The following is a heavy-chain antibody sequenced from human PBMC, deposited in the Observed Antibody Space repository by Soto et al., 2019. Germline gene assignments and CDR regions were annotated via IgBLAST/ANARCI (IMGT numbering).Heavy chain of an antibody. J-gene: IGHJ3*02. CDR3: AHRRCSGGSCNNVLDM. Sequence: QITLKESGPTLVQPTQTLTLTCTFSGFSLSTSGEGVGWIRQPPGKALEWLALIYWRDDMLYSPALKSRLTITNDTSKNQVVLTMTGLDPVDTATYYCAHRRCSGGSCNNVLDMWGQGAMVTVSS. CDR2: IYWRDDM. CDR1: GFSLSTSGEG. D-gene: IGHD2-15*01. V-gene: IGHV2-5*01.